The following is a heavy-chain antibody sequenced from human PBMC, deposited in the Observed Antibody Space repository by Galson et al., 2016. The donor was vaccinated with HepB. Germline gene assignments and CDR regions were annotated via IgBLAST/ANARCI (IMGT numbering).Heavy chain of an antibody. CDR1: GFTFTTHT. D-gene: IGHD3-10*01. Sequence: SLRLSCAASGFTFTTHTMNWVRQAPGKGLESISYISTNGANIHYADSVKGRFTISRDNSKNTVYLQMNSLRAEDTAVYYCAKVASGTYYLDSFDYWGQGTLVTVSS. J-gene: IGHJ4*02. V-gene: IGHV3-48*01. CDR3: AKVASGTYYLDSFDY. CDR2: ISTNGANI.